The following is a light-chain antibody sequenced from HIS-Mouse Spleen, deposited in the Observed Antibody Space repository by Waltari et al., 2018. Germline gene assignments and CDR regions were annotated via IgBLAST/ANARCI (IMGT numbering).Light chain of an antibody. J-gene: IGKJ5*01. CDR1: QSLLHSNGYNY. CDR3: MQALQTXHT. CDR2: LGS. Sequence: DIVMTQSPLSLPVTPGEPASISCRSSQSLLHSNGYNYLDWYLNKPGQSPQLLIYLGSNRASGVPDRFSGSGSGTDFTLKISRVEAEDVGVYYGMQALQTXHTFGQGTRLEIK. V-gene: IGKV2-28*01.